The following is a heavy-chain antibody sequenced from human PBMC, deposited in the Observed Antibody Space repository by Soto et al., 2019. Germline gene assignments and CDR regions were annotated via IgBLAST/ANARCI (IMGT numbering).Heavy chain of an antibody. CDR1: GASISSGGFY. CDR3: ARNSVTTVPNELAPQDAFDI. CDR2: IYYSGIT. J-gene: IGHJ3*02. D-gene: IGHD4-17*01. V-gene: IGHV4-31*03. Sequence: QVQLQESGPGLVKPSQTLSLTCTVSGASISSGGFYWSWVRQHPEKGLEWIGYIYYSGITYYNPSLQSRVTISLDTSKNQFSLTLSSVTAADSAVYYCARNSVTTVPNELAPQDAFDIWGQGTMVTVSS.